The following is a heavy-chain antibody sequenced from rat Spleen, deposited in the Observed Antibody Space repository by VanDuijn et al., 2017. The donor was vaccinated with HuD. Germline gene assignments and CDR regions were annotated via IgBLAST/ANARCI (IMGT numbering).Heavy chain of an antibody. Sequence: EVQLVESGGGLMQPGRSLKLSCAASGFTFSNYDMAWVRQAPTKGLEWIASISTGADNTYYRDSVKGRFTVSRDDANNTHYLQVDSLRSEDTATYSCEIHVGLSNWFDSWGQGTLGTVSS. J-gene: IGHJ3*01. V-gene: IGHV5S13*01. D-gene: IGHD3-1*01. CDR3: EIHVGLSNWFDS. CDR1: GFTFSNYD. CDR2: ISTGADNT.